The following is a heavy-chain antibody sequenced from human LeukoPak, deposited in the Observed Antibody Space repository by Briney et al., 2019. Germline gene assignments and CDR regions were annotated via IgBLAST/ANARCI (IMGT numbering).Heavy chain of an antibody. CDR2: IYSGGST. V-gene: IGHV3-66*01. Sequence: GSLRLSCAASGFTVSSNYMSWVRQAPGKGLEWVSVIYSGGSTYYADSVKGRFTISRDNSKNTLYLQMNSLRTEDTAVYYCARAHYSSSWYYFDYWGQGTLVTVSS. J-gene: IGHJ4*02. D-gene: IGHD6-13*01. CDR1: GFTVSSNY. CDR3: ARAHYSSSWYYFDY.